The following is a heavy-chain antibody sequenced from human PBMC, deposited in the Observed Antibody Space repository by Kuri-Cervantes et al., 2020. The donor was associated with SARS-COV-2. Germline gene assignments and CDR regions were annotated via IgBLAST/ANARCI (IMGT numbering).Heavy chain of an antibody. CDR2: IDWDDDK. Sequence: TLSLTCTVSGGSISSGSYYWSWIRQPPGKALGWLALIDWDDDKYYSTSLKTRLTISKDTSKNQVVLTMTNMDPVDTATYYCARKEASSSFDYWGQGTLVTVSS. J-gene: IGHJ4*02. D-gene: IGHD6-6*01. CDR1: GGSISSGSYY. V-gene: IGHV2-70*01. CDR3: ARKEASSSFDY.